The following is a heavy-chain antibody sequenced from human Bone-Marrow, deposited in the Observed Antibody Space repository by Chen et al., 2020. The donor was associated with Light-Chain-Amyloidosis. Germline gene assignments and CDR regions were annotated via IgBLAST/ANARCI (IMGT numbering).Heavy chain of an antibody. D-gene: IGHD5-12*01. V-gene: IGHV5-51*01. CDR1: GYTFPNYW. CDR3: ARRRDGYNFDY. J-gene: IGHJ4*02. Sequence: GYTFPNYWIGWVRQMPGEGLEWMGVIYPDDSDARYSPSFEGQVTISADKSITTAYLQWRSLKASDTAMYYCARRRDGYNFDYWGQGTLVTVSS. CDR2: IYPDDSDA.